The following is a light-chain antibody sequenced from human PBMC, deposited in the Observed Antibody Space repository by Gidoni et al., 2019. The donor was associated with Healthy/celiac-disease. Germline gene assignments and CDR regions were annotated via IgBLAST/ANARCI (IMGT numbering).Light chain of an antibody. Sequence: EIVLTQSPATLSLSPGERATLSCRASQSVSSYLAWYQQKPGQAPRLLIYDASNRATGIPARFSGSGSGTDVTLTISGREPEDLAVYYCQQRRNWPTFGGGTKVEIK. CDR3: QQRRNWPT. V-gene: IGKV3-11*01. CDR2: DAS. J-gene: IGKJ4*01. CDR1: QSVSSY.